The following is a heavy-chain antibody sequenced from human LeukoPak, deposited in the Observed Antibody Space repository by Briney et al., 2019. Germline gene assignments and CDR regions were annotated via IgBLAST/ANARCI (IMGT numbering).Heavy chain of an antibody. CDR2: IRYDGSNK. Sequence: GGSLRLSCAASGFTFSSYGIHWVRQAPGKGLEWVAFIRYDGSNKYYTDSVKGRFTISRDNSKNTLYLEMNSPRAEDTAVYNCATGRLRELSRPFAYWGQGTLVTVSS. J-gene: IGHJ4*02. V-gene: IGHV3-30*02. CDR3: ATGRLRELSRPFAY. CDR1: GFTFSSYG. D-gene: IGHD3-16*02.